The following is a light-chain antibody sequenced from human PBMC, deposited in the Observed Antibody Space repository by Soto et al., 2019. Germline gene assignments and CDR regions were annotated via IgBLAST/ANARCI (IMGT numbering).Light chain of an antibody. J-gene: IGKJ2*01. CDR1: QNLSRN. CDR3: HQYDNWPHT. V-gene: IGKV3-15*01. CDR2: GAS. Sequence: EMVMTQSPATLSVSPGERATLSCRASQNLSRNLAWYQQQPGQAPRLLIYGASTRATSIPARFSGSGSGTDFTLTISSLQSEDFAIYYCHQYDNWPHTFGQGTKLEIK.